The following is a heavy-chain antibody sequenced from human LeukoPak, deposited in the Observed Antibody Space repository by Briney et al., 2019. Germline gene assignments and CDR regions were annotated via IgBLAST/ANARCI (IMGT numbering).Heavy chain of an antibody. D-gene: IGHD5-18*01. Sequence: SETLSLTCTVSGGSISSYYWSWIRQPPGKGLEWMGYIYYSGSTNYNPSLKSRVTISVDTSKNQFSLKLSSVTAADKIVYYCARLSGYSYGYWGWFDPWGQGTQITVSS. V-gene: IGHV4-59*01. J-gene: IGHJ5*02. CDR3: ARLSGYSYGYWGWFDP. CDR1: GGSISSYY. CDR2: IYYSGST.